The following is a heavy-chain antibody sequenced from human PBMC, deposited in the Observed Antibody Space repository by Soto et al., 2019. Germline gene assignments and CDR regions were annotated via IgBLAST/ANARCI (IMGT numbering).Heavy chain of an antibody. CDR3: ATTRHYYDSGHSGYYGYFDY. CDR1: GFTFTDYY. Sequence: QVQLVESGGGLVKPGGSLILSCAASGFTFTDYYMTWIRQAPGKGLEWVSYITSSGSTVYYANSVKGRFTISRDNAKNSLYLQMNSLSAGDTAVYYCATTRHYYDSGHSGYYGYFDYWGQGTLATVSS. CDR2: ITSSGSTV. J-gene: IGHJ4*02. V-gene: IGHV3-11*01. D-gene: IGHD3-22*01.